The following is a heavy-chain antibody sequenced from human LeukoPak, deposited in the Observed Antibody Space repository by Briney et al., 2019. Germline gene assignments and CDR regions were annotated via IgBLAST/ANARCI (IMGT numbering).Heavy chain of an antibody. CDR1: GFTFSSYA. J-gene: IGHJ4*02. CDR3: ARKNFDY. V-gene: IGHV3-30*04. CDR2: ISYDGSNK. Sequence: TGGSLRLSCAASGFTFSSYAMHWVRQAPGKGLEWVAVISYDGSNKYYADSVKGRFTISRDNSKNTLYLQMNSLRAEDTAVYYCARKNFDYWGQGTLVTVSS.